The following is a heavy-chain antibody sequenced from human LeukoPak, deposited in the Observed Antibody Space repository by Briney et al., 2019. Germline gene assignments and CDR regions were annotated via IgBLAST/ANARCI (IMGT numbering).Heavy chain of an antibody. V-gene: IGHV3-23*01. J-gene: IGHJ3*02. CDR2: VSGSGGST. Sequence: GGGLRLSSAASLFTFSSYAMSGVRPAPPKGREWVSAVSGSGGSTYYAASVKCRFAISRDNSKNTLYLQMNSLGAEDTAVYYCAKGVATMLPYIGGQGTMVTVSS. CDR1: LFTFSSYA. D-gene: IGHD5-12*01. CDR3: AKGVATMLPYI.